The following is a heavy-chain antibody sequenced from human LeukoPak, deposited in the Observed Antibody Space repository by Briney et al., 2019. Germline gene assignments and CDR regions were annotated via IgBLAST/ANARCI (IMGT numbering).Heavy chain of an antibody. CDR3: ARVGRWLQLLGY. J-gene: IGHJ4*02. CDR1: GFTFSSYS. D-gene: IGHD5-24*01. V-gene: IGHV3-21*01. CDR2: ISSGSSYI. Sequence: GGSLRLPCAASGFTFSSYSMNWVRQAPGKGLEWVSSISSGSSYIYYADSVKGRFTISRDNAKNSLYLQMNSQRAEDTAVYYCARVGRWLQLLGYWGQGTLVTVSS.